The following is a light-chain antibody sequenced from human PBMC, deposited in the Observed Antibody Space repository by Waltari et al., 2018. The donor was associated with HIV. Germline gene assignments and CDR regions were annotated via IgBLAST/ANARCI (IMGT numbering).Light chain of an antibody. J-gene: IGLJ3*02. CDR2: SNA. V-gene: IGLV1-44*01. Sequence: QSVLTQPPSASGTPGQRVTISCSRSSSNIRSNTFRWYHQLPGTAPKPLIYSNAQRPSGVPDRFSGSKSGTSASLAISGLQSEDEADYYCAAWDDSLNGWVFGGGTKLTVL. CDR3: AAWDDSLNGWV. CDR1: SSNIRSNT.